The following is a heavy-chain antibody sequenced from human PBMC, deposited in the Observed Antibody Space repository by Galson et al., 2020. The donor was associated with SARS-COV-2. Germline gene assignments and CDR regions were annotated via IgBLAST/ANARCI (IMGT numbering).Heavy chain of an antibody. Sequence: NSGGSLRLSCAASGFPFSTYSMNWVRLAPRKGLQWVSSISTSSSYTSYVDSVKGRFSISRDNPRNSLYLQMNSLRAEDTAVYYCARDEGIRGYNYGRLYYVMDVWGQGTTVTVSS. V-gene: IGHV3-21*01. CDR3: ARDEGIRGYNYGRLYYVMDV. CDR2: ISTSSSYT. D-gene: IGHD5-18*01. J-gene: IGHJ6*02. CDR1: GFPFSTYS.